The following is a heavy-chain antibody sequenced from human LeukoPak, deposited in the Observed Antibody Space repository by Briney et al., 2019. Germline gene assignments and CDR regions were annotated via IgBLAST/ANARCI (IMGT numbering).Heavy chain of an antibody. D-gene: IGHD1-26*01. V-gene: IGHV1-69*13. CDR3: ARSVGATPYYFDY. J-gene: IGHJ4*02. Sequence: SVKVSCKASGGTFSSYAISWVRQAPGQGLEWMGGIIPIFGTANYAQKFQGRVTITVDESTSTAYMELSSLRSEDTAVYYCARSVGATPYYFDYWGQGTLVTVSS. CDR2: IIPIFGTA. CDR1: GGTFSSYA.